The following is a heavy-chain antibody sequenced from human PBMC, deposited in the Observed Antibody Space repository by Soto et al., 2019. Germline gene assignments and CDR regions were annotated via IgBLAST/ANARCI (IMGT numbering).Heavy chain of an antibody. Sequence: QLQLQESGPGLVKPSETLSLTCTVSGGSISSSSYYWGWIRQPPGKGLEWIGSIYYSGSTYYNPSLKSRVTISVDTSKNQFSLKLSSVTAADTAVYYCARSAANNGLRYFDWRGHFDYWGQGTLVTVSS. D-gene: IGHD3-9*01. CDR2: IYYSGST. V-gene: IGHV4-39*01. CDR3: ARSAANNGLRYFDWRGHFDY. CDR1: GGSISSSSYY. J-gene: IGHJ4*02.